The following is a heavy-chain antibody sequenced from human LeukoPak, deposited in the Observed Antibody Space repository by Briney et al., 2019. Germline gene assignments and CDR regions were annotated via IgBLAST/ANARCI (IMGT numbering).Heavy chain of an antibody. CDR1: GGSISSYY. J-gene: IGHJ6*02. D-gene: IGHD5-24*01. CDR3: ARDHGDVEMATHYGMDV. Sequence: PSETLSLTCTVSGGSISSYYWSWIRQPPGKGLEWIGYIYYSGSTNYNPSLKSRVTISVDTSKNQFSLKLSSVTAADTAVYYCARDHGDVEMATHYGMDVWGQGTTVTVPS. V-gene: IGHV4-59*01. CDR2: IYYSGST.